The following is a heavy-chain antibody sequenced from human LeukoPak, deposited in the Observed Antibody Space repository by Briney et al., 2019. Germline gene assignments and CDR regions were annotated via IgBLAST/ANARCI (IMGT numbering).Heavy chain of an antibody. J-gene: IGHJ3*02. CDR3: ASPYSYGFVGAFDI. D-gene: IGHD5-18*01. Sequence: SQTLSLTCTVSGGSISSGDYYWSWIRQPPGKGLEWIGYIYYSGSTYYNPSLKSRVTISVDTSKNQFSLKLSSVTAADTAVYYRASPYSYGFVGAFDIWGQGTMVTVSS. CDR1: GGSISSGDYY. CDR2: IYYSGST. V-gene: IGHV4-30-4*08.